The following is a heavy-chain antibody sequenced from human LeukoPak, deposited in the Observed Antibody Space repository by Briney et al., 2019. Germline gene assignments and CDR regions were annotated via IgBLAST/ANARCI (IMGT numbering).Heavy chain of an antibody. CDR3: AKDIGSSSWYYYYYGMDV. CDR1: GFTFDDYA. D-gene: IGHD6-13*01. J-gene: IGHJ6*02. V-gene: IGHV3-9*01. Sequence: GGSLRLSCAASGFTFDDYAMHWVRQAPGKGLEWVSGISWNSGTIAYADSVKGRFTISRDNAKNSLYLQMNSLRAEDTALYYCAKDIGSSSWYYYYYGMDVWGQGTTVTVSS. CDR2: ISWNSGTI.